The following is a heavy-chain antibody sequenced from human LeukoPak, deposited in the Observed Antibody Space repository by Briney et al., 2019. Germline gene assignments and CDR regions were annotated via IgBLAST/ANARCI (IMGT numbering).Heavy chain of an antibody. Sequence: SETLSLTCAVYGGSFSGYYWSWIRQPPGKGLEWIGEINHSGSTNYSPSLKSRVTISVDTSKNQFSLKLSSVTAADTAVYYCARGRYYYDSSGYYLFDYWGQGTLVTVSS. CDR2: INHSGST. D-gene: IGHD3-22*01. J-gene: IGHJ4*02. CDR1: GGSFSGYY. V-gene: IGHV4-34*01. CDR3: ARGRYYYDSSGYYLFDY.